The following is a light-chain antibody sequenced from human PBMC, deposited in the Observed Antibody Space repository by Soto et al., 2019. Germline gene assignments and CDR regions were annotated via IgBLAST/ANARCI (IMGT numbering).Light chain of an antibody. J-gene: IGLJ1*01. Sequence: QSVLTQPASVSGSPGQSITISCTGTTSDVGGSNYVSWFQHHPGKAPKLVIFEVSNRPSGVSNRISGSKSGHTASLTISGLQAEDEADYYCSSYATASNSHYAFGTGSKVTVL. V-gene: IGLV2-14*01. CDR1: TSDVGGSNY. CDR3: SSYATASNSHYA. CDR2: EVS.